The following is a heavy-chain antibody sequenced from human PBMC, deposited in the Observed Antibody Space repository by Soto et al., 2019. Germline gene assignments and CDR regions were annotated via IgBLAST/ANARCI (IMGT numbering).Heavy chain of an antibody. J-gene: IGHJ4*02. Sequence: EVQLVESGGGLVQPGGSLRLSCAASGFTFRNYWMHWVRQAPGKGLVWVSRIDADGSRTTYADSVKGRFTISRDNAENTLYLQMNSLRVDDTAVYYCARDDDYVSHWGQGTLVAVSS. CDR2: IDADGSRT. V-gene: IGHV3-74*01. CDR1: GFTFRNYW. CDR3: ARDDDYVSH. D-gene: IGHD4-17*01.